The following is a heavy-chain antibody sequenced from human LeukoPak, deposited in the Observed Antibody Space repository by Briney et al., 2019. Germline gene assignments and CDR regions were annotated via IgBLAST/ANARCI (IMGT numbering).Heavy chain of an antibody. V-gene: IGHV4-59*01. CDR3: ARSTGGWSYFDH. CDR1: GGSISSNY. Sequence: KPSETLSLTCTVSGGSISSNYWSWIRQPPGRGLEWIGYIYDSGSTNYNPSLNSRATISEDMSKNQFSLKVRSVTAADTAVYYCARSTGGWSYFDHWGQGILVTVSS. J-gene: IGHJ4*02. D-gene: IGHD6-19*01. CDR2: IYDSGST.